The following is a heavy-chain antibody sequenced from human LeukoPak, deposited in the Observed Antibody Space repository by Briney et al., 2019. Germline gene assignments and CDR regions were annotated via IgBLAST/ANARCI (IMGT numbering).Heavy chain of an antibody. Sequence: SETLSLTCTVSGGSISSSSYYWGWIRQPPGKGLEWIGSIYYSGSTYYNPSLKSRVTISVDTSKNQFSLKLSSVTAADTAVYYCARRYQLSTFFDYWGRGTLVTVSS. J-gene: IGHJ4*02. CDR2: IYYSGST. D-gene: IGHD2-2*01. CDR1: GGSISSSSYY. V-gene: IGHV4-39*01. CDR3: ARRYQLSTFFDY.